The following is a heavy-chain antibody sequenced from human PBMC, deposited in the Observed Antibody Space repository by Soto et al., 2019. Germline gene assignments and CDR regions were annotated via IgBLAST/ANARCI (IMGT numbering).Heavy chain of an antibody. CDR3: AKNSRAPDY. CDR1: GFTFSSYS. D-gene: IGHD3-22*01. Sequence: EVQLLESGGGLVQPGGSLRLSCAASGFTFSSYSMSWVRQTPGKGLEWVSTIGDSGGKTYYTDSVKGRFTISRDNSKNTLDLQMNSLRAEDTAVYYCAKNSRAPDYWGQGTLVTVSS. CDR2: IGDSGGKT. V-gene: IGHV3-23*01. J-gene: IGHJ4*02.